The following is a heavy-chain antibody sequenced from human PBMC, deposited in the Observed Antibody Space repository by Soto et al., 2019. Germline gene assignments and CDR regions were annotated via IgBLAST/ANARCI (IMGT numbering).Heavy chain of an antibody. CDR3: ARDGIVATIKRFVWFER. J-gene: IGHJ5*02. D-gene: IGHD5-12*01. CDR1: GGPFSRYA. CDR2: IIPIFCTA. Sequence: SVKVSCKASGGPFSRYAISWVRQAPGQGLEWMGGIIPIFCTANYAQKFQGRVTITADESTSTAYMELSSLRSEYTAVYYCARDGIVATIKRFVWFERWGQGALVTVP. V-gene: IGHV1-69*13.